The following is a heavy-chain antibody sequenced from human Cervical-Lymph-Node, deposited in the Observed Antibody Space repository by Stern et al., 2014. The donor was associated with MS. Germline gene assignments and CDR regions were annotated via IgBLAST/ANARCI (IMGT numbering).Heavy chain of an antibody. CDR2: ISWSSGTI. D-gene: IGHD5-12*01. CDR1: GFTFDDYA. CDR3: AKDRGTSLSYSGWYVH. J-gene: IGHJ5*02. V-gene: IGHV3-9*01. Sequence: EVQLVQSGGGLVQPGRSLRLSCAASGFTFDDYAMHWVRQAPGKGLEWVSGISWSSGTIGYADSVKGRSTISRDNAKNSLYLQMNSLRAEDTALYYCAKDRGTSLSYSGWYVHWGQGTLVTVSS.